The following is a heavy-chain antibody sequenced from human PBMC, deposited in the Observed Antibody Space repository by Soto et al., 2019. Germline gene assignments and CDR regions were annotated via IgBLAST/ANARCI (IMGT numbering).Heavy chain of an antibody. CDR3: ASNIAVAGTGYYYYYHGMDV. CDR1: GGTFSSYA. D-gene: IGHD6-19*01. Sequence: QVQLVQSGAEVKKPGSSVKVSCKASGGTFSSYAISWVRQAPGQGLEWMGGIIPIFGTANYAQKFQGRVTITADESTSTAYMELSSLRSEDTAVYYCASNIAVAGTGYYYYYHGMDVWGQGTTVTVSS. CDR2: IIPIFGTA. V-gene: IGHV1-69*01. J-gene: IGHJ6*02.